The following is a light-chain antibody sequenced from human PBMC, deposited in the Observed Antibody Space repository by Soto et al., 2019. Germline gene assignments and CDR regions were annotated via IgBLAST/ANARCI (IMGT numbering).Light chain of an antibody. CDR1: QSVSSNF. CDR2: GAS. Sequence: EIVLTQSPGTLSLSPGERATLPCRANQSVSSNFLAWYQQKPGQAPRLLIYGASSRATGIPDRFSGSGSGTDXXXXISXXEPEDFAVYYCQQYGSSPRTFGQGTKVEIK. V-gene: IGKV3-20*01. CDR3: QQYGSSPRT. J-gene: IGKJ1*01.